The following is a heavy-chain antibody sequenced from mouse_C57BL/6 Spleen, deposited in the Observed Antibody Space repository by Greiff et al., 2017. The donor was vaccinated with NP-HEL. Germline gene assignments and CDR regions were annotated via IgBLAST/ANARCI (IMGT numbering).Heavy chain of an antibody. D-gene: IGHD1-1*01. CDR2: ISSGGDYI. J-gene: IGHJ2*01. CDR1: GFTFSSYA. V-gene: IGHV5-9-1*02. Sequence: EVKLVESGEGLVKPGGSLKLSCAASGFTFSSYAMSWVRQTPEKRLEWVAYISSGGDYIYYADTVKGRFTISRDNARNTLYLQMSSLKSEDTAMYYCTRHYGSSYNFDYWGQGTTLTVSS. CDR3: TRHYGSSYNFDY.